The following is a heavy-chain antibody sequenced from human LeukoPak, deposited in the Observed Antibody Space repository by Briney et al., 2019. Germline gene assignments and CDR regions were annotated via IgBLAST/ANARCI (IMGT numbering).Heavy chain of an antibody. V-gene: IGHV4-39*01. J-gene: IGHJ4*02. CDR3: ARGRKGLDC. Sequence: SETLSLTCTVSGGSISSSSYYWGWIRQPPGKGLEWIGSIYYSGSTYYNPSLKSRVTISVDTSKNQFSLKLSSVTAADTAVYYCARGRKGLDCWGQGTLVTVSS. CDR2: IYYSGST. CDR1: GGSISSSSYY.